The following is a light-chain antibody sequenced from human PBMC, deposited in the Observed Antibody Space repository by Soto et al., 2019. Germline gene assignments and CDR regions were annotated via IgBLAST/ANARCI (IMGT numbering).Light chain of an antibody. CDR2: DVS. CDR1: SSDVGGYNF. CDR3: SSYAVSTTLYV. J-gene: IGLJ1*01. Sequence: QSALTQPASVSGSLGQSITISCTGTSSDVGGYNFVSWYQQHPGKAPELMIYDVSYRPSGVSNRFSGSKSGNTASLTISGLQAEDEAYYYCSSYAVSTTLYVFGTGTQLTV. V-gene: IGLV2-14*03.